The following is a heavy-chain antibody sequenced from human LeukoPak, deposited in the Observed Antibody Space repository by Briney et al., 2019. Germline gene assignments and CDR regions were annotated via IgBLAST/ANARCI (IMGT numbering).Heavy chain of an antibody. J-gene: IGHJ3*02. CDR3: ARGSVTSDAFDI. CDR1: GGSISSGGYY. CDR2: IYYSGST. V-gene: IGHV4-31*03. Sequence: SETLSLTCTVSGGSISSGGYYWSWIRQHPGKGLEWIGYIYYSGSTYYNPSLKSRVTISVDTSKNQFSLKLSSVTAADTAVYYCARGSVTSDAFDIWGQGTMVTVSS.